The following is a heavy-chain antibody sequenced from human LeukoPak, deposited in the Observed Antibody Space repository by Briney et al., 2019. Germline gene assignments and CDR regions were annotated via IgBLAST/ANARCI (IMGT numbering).Heavy chain of an antibody. CDR1: GYTFTIYA. D-gene: IGHD5-24*01. CDR2: ITPSGGT. J-gene: IGHJ4*02. Sequence: ASVTVSFKASGYTFTIYAMHWVRQAPGQGLEWMGWITPSGGTNYPQKFQGRAAITRDTSISTAYMALSRLTSDDTAVYYCARDRYGDGFAHFDYWGQGALVTVSS. CDR3: ARDRYGDGFAHFDY. V-gene: IGHV1-2*02.